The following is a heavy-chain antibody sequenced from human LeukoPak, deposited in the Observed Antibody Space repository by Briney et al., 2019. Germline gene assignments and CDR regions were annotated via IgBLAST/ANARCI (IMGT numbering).Heavy chain of an antibody. J-gene: IGHJ4*02. V-gene: IGHV4-39*07. D-gene: IGHD1-26*01. CDR1: GGSISSSSYY. CDR2: IYYSGST. Sequence: PSETLSLTCTVSGGSISSSSYYWGWIRQPPWKGLEWIGSIYYSGSTYYNPSLKSRVTISVDTSKNQFSLKLSSVTAADTAVYYCARDGSGSYELDYWGQGTLVTVSS. CDR3: ARDGSGSYELDY.